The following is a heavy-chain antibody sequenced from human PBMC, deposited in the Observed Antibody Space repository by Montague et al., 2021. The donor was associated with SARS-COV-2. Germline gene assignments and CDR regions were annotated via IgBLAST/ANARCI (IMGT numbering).Heavy chain of an antibody. J-gene: IGHJ5*02. CDR2: INHSGST. Sequence: SETLSLTCAVYGGSVSDNYWSWIRRPPGKGLEWIGEINHSGSTNYNPSLKSRVTTSVDTSKNQFSLKLTSVTAADTAVYYCARGPRITMIVVVITDIWFDPWGQGTLVTVSS. CDR3: ARGPRITMIVVVITDIWFDP. CDR1: GGSVSDNY. V-gene: IGHV4-34*01. D-gene: IGHD3-22*01.